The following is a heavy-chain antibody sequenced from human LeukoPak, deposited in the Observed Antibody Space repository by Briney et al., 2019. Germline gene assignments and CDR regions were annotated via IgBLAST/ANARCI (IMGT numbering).Heavy chain of an antibody. CDR2: ISSSSSYI. CDR3: DY. J-gene: IGHJ4*02. V-gene: IGHV3-21*01. CDR1: GFTFSSYA. Sequence: GGSLRLSCAASGFTFSSYAMSWVRQAPGKGLEWVSSISSSSSYIYYADSVKGRFTISRDNAKNSEDTAVYYCAAQLWLGGYFDYWGQGTLVTVSS. D-gene: IGHD5-18*01.